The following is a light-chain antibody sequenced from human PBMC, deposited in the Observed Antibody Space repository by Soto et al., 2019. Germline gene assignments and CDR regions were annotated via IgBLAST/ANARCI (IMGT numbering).Light chain of an antibody. CDR1: QTVSSNF. CDR2: GAS. V-gene: IGKV3-20*01. Sequence: EIVLTQSPGTLSLSPGERATVSCRASQTVSSNFLAWYQQKPGQAPRLLIYGASSRAAGIPDRFSGSGSATDFTLTISRLEPEDVAVYYCQRYGTSPPLTFGGGTKVEIK. CDR3: QRYGTSPPLT. J-gene: IGKJ4*01.